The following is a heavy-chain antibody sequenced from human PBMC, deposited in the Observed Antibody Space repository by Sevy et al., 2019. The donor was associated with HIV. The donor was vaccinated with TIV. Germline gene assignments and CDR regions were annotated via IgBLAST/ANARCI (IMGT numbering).Heavy chain of an antibody. CDR3: ARTSRGIVVVPAAQHYYGMDV. CDR2: INTNTGNP. D-gene: IGHD2-2*01. CDR1: GYTFISYG. V-gene: IGHV7-4-1*02. J-gene: IGHJ6*02. Sequence: ASVKVSCKASGYTFISYGMNWVRQAPGQGLEWMGWINTNTGNPTYAQGFTGRFVFSLDTSINTADLQISSLKAEDTAVYYCARTSRGIVVVPAAQHYYGMDVWGQGTTVTVSS.